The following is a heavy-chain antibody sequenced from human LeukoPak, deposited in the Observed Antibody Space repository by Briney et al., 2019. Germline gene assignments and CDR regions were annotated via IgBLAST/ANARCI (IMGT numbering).Heavy chain of an antibody. V-gene: IGHV1-18*01. CDR1: GYTFLSHG. J-gene: IGHJ6*03. CDR3: ARSQAVVSSSLYYYYYMDV. Sequence: ASVKVSCKASGYTFLSHGFSWVRQAPGQGLEWMGWTSANNRNTNYAQRLQGRVTMTTDTSTNTAYMELRTLRSDDTAVYYCARSQAVVSSSLYYYYYMDVWGKGTTIIVSS. D-gene: IGHD2-2*01. CDR2: TSANNRNT.